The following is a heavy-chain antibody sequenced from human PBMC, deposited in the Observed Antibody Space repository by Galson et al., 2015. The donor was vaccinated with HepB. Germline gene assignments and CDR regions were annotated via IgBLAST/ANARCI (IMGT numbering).Heavy chain of an antibody. CDR1: GGTFSSYA. V-gene: IGHV1-69*13. Sequence: SVKVSCKASGGTFSSYAISWVRQAPGQGLEWMGGIIPIFGTANYAQKFQGRVTITADESTSTAYMELSSLRSEDTAVYYCARGPDGYDDSSGYYSVWYYFDYWVQGTLVTVSS. CDR3: ARGPDGYDDSSGYYSVWYYFDY. D-gene: IGHD3-22*01. J-gene: IGHJ4*02. CDR2: IIPIFGTA.